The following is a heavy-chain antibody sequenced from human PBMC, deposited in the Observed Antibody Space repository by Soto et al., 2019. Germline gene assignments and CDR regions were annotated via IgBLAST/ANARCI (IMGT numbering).Heavy chain of an antibody. Sequence: QVQLVQSGAEVKKPGSSVKVSCKASGGTFSSYAISWVRQAPGQGLEWMGGIIPIFGTANYAEKFQGRVTITADESPSTAYMGLSSLRSEDTAVYYCARHVPAAGYYYGMDVWGQGTTVTVSS. J-gene: IGHJ6*02. CDR1: GGTFSSYA. V-gene: IGHV1-69*12. CDR2: IIPIFGTA. CDR3: ARHVPAAGYYYGMDV. D-gene: IGHD2-2*01.